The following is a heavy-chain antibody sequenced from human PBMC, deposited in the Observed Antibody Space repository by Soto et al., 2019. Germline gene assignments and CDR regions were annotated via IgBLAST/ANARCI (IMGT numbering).Heavy chain of an antibody. Sequence: GGSLRLSCAASGFTFSTYWMHWVRQAPGKGLVWVSRINYDGSSTDYADSVKGRFTISRDNAKNTLYLQMNTLTAEDTAVYYCTRAPRPTSVGTGVYWGQGTLVTVFS. CDR2: INYDGSST. CDR3: TRAPRPTSVGTGVY. J-gene: IGHJ1*01. D-gene: IGHD3-10*01. V-gene: IGHV3-74*01. CDR1: GFTFSTYW.